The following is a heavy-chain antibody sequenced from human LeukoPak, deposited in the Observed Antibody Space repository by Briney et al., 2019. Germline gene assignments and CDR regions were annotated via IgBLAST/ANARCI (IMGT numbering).Heavy chain of an antibody. CDR2: IKQDGSQK. CDR3: ARGREGHYFDY. Sequence: GGSLALSCAAAGFTFSSYWMSGVRQARGKGREWVANIKQDGSQKYDVDSVKGRFTISRDNAKNSLYLQMNSLRAEDTAVYYCARGREGHYFDYWGQGTLVTVSS. CDR1: GFTFSSYW. V-gene: IGHV3-7*01. J-gene: IGHJ4*02. D-gene: IGHD5-24*01.